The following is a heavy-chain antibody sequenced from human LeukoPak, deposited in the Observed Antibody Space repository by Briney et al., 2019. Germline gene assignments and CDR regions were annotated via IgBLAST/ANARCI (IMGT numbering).Heavy chain of an antibody. V-gene: IGHV4-59*11. D-gene: IGHD6-6*01. J-gene: IGHJ4*02. CDR2: IHYSGST. Sequence: SETLSLTCTVSGGSMSYHYWSWIRQPPGKGLEWIGYIHYSGSTNYNSSLKSRVSISVDTSKNQFSLKLSSVTAADTAVYYCARGRLYYFDHWGQGTLVTVSS. CDR3: ARGRLYYFDH. CDR1: GGSMSYHY.